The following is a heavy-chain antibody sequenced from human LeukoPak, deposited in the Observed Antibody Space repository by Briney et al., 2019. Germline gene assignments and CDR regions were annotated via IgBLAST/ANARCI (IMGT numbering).Heavy chain of an antibody. CDR1: GFTFSSYW. V-gene: IGHV3-74*01. J-gene: IGHJ6*02. Sequence: GGSLRLSCAASGFTFSSYWMSWVRHAPGKGLMWVSQINSDGSATSCADPVKGRCTISRDNAKNMLYLEMNSLRVEDTAVYFCTRDHGLDVWGQGTTVTVSS. CDR2: INSDGSAT. CDR3: TRDHGLDV.